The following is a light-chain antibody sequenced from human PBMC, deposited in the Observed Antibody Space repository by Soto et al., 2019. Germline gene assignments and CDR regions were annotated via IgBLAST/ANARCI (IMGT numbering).Light chain of an antibody. Sequence: DIMMTQTPSTLSAPVGDTVAITCRASQTISSWVAWYQQKPGRAPKLLIYKASSLESGVPSRFSGSGSGTEFTLTISSLQSEDFAVYYCQQYNNWRVTFGQGTKVDI. J-gene: IGKJ1*01. CDR3: QQYNNWRVT. CDR1: QTISSW. V-gene: IGKV1-5*03. CDR2: KAS.